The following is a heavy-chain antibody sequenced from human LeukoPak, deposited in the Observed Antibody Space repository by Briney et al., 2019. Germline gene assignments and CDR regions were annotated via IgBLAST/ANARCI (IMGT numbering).Heavy chain of an antibody. D-gene: IGHD3-22*01. CDR3: ARDTAYYYDSSGYRNDY. CDR2: ISSSSSYI. Sequence: GGSLRLSCAASGFTFSSYSMNWVRQAPGKGLEWVSSISSSSSYIYYADSVKGRFTISRDNAKNSLYLQMNSLRAEDTAVYYCARDTAYYYDSSGYRNDYWGQGTLVTVSS. J-gene: IGHJ4*02. V-gene: IGHV3-21*01. CDR1: GFTFSSYS.